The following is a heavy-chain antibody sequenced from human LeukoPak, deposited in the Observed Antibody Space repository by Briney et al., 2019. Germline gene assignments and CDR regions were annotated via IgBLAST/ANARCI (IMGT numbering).Heavy chain of an antibody. Sequence: GASVKVSCKASGYTFTAYYMHWVRQAPGQGLEWMGRINPNSGDTIYAQNFQGRVTVTRDTSISTAYMELSRLRSDDTAVYYCACWGGGNQGHWGQGILVTVSS. J-gene: IGHJ4*02. V-gene: IGHV1-2*06. CDR2: INPNSGDT. CDR1: GYTFTAYY. CDR3: ACWGGGNQGH. D-gene: IGHD4-23*01.